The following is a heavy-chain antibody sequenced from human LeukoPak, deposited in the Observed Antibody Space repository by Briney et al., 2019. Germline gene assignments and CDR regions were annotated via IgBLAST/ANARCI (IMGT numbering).Heavy chain of an antibody. V-gene: IGHV4-34*01. CDR2: INHSGST. CDR1: GGSFSGYY. CDR3: ARGRGVLLWFGESPPPRGYFDY. D-gene: IGHD3-10*01. Sequence: SETLSLTCAVYGGSFSGYYWSWIRQPPGKGLEWIGEINHSGSTNYNPSLKSRVTISVDTSKNQFSLKLSSVTAADTAVYYCARGRGVLLWFGESPPPRGYFDYWGQGTLVTVSS. J-gene: IGHJ4*02.